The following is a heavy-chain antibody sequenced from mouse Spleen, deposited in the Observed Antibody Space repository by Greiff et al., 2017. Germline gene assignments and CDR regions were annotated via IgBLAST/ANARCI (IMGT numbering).Heavy chain of an antibody. CDR3: TTCSYGNYGFAY. Sequence: EVQLQQSGAELVRPGASVKLSCTASGFNIKDDYMHWVKQRPEQGLEWIGWIDPENGDTEYASKFQGKATITADTSSNTAYLQLSSLTSEDTAVYYCTTCSYGNYGFAYWGQGTLVTVSA. J-gene: IGHJ3*01. CDR1: GFNIKDDY. D-gene: IGHD2-1*01. CDR2: IDPENGDT. V-gene: IGHV14-4*01.